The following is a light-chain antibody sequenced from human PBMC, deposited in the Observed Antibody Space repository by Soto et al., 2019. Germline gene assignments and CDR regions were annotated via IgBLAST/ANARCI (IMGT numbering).Light chain of an antibody. CDR3: QQYGSSPFT. Sequence: EIVLTQSPGTLSLSPGERATLSCRASQSVGTYLAWYQQKPGQAPRLLIYGASSRATGIPDRFSGSGSGTDFTLTISRLEPEDFAVYYCQQYGSSPFTFGPGTKVDIK. J-gene: IGKJ3*01. CDR2: GAS. V-gene: IGKV3-20*01. CDR1: QSVGTY.